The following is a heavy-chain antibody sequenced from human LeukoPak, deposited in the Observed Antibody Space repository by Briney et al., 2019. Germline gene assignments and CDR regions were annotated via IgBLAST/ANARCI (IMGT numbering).Heavy chain of an antibody. J-gene: IGHJ4*02. D-gene: IGHD6-19*01. CDR1: GFSFNSHA. V-gene: IGHV3-23*01. CDR2: ISVSAGIT. CDR3: TRGYSSGWSPFDY. Sequence: GGSLRLSCAASGFSFNSHAMSWVRQAPGKGLEWVSGISVSAGITRYTDSVKGRFAISTDDPENTVYLQMNSLRVEDTALYYCTRGYSSGWSPFDYWDQGTLVTVSS.